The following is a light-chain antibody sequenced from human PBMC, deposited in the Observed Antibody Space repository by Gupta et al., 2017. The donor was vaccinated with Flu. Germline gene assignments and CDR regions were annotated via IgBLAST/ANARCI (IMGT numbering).Light chain of an antibody. J-gene: IGKJ2*01. V-gene: IGKV3-20*01. CDR1: QSVSSSY. CDR3: QHEGSSTGP. CDR2: GAS. Sequence: EIVLTQSPGTLSLSPGERATLSCRASQSVSSSYLAWYQQKPGQAPRLLIYGASSRANGIPDRFSGSGCGTEFTLTISRLEPEDFAVYYCQHEGSSTGPFGQGTKLEIK.